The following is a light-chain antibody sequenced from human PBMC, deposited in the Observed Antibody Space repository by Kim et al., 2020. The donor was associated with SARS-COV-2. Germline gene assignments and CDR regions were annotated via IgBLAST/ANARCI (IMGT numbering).Light chain of an antibody. Sequence: RVTTSGHGSSSNIGAGYDVHWYQQLPGTAPKLLIYGNSNRPSGVPDRFSGSKSGTSASLAITGLQAEDEADYYCQSYDSSLSGYVFGTGTKVTVL. V-gene: IGLV1-40*01. J-gene: IGLJ1*01. CDR1: SSNIGAGYD. CDR2: GNS. CDR3: QSYDSSLSGYV.